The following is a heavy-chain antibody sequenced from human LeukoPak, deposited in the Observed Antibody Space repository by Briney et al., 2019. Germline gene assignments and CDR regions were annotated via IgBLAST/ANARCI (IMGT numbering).Heavy chain of an antibody. J-gene: IGHJ6*03. V-gene: IGHV3-23*01. CDR2: INGSGGST. CDR1: GFPFSDYA. CDR3: AKDGGGTIFGMVIILHYMDV. Sequence: GGSLRLSFAASGFPFSDYAMNWVRPAPGKGLEWVSTINGSGGSTYYADSVKGRFTISRDNSNNTLSLQMNSLRAEDTAVYYCAKDGGGTIFGMVIILHYMDVWGKGTTVTVSS. D-gene: IGHD3-3*01.